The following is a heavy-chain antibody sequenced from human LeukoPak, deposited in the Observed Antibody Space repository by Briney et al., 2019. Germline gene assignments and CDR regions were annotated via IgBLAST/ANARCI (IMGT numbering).Heavy chain of an antibody. CDR1: GYTFTGYY. CDR3: ARSVEMATPIDY. CDR2: INPNSGGT. D-gene: IGHD5-24*01. J-gene: IGHJ4*02. V-gene: IGHV1-2*02. Sequence: ASVKVSCKASGYTFTGYYMHWVRQAPGQGLEWVGWINPNSGGTNYAQKFQGRVTMTRGTSISTAYMELSRLRSDDTAVYYCARSVEMATPIDYWGQGTLVTVSS.